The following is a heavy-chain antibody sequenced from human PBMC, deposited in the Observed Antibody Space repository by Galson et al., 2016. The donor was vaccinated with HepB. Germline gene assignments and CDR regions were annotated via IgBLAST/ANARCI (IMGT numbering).Heavy chain of an antibody. CDR2: IYGSDNT. CDR3: AIVGGSSYGLRSDPLDI. V-gene: IGHV3-53*01. J-gene: IGHJ3*02. Sequence: SLRLSCATPGFTITHDYMTWVRQAPGKGLEWVSLIYGSDNTYYADSVKGRFTISRDISKSTLFLQMNSLRAEDTAVYYCAIVGGSSYGLRSDPLDIGGQGTMVTVSS. CDR1: GFTITHDY. D-gene: IGHD5-18*01.